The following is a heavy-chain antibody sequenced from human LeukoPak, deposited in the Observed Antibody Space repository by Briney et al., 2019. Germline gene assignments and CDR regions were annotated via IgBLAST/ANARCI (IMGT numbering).Heavy chain of an antibody. V-gene: IGHV3-7*01. CDR2: INPDGSTT. J-gene: IGHJ3*02. Sequence: TGGSLRLSCAASGFTFSNFWMSWVRQAPGKGLEWVAIINPDGSTTGYVDSVKGRFTISRDNAKNSLCLQLNSLRAEDTAVYYCVRDPGWGAFDIWGQGTMSPSLQ. CDR3: VRDPGWGAFDI. CDR1: GFTFSNFW. D-gene: IGHD3-16*01.